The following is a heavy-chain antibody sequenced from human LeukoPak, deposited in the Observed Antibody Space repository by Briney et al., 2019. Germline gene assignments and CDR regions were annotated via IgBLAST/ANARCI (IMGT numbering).Heavy chain of an antibody. V-gene: IGHV3-7*03. CDR2: IKQDGSET. D-gene: IGHD3/OR15-3a*01. Sequence: PGGSLRLSCAASGFTFSSYWMNWARQAPGKGLEWVANIKQDGSETYYVDSVKGRFTISRDNAKNSLYLQMNSLRAEDTAVYYCARDKDWGANDYWGQGTLVTVSS. CDR1: GFTFSSYW. CDR3: ARDKDWGANDY. J-gene: IGHJ4*02.